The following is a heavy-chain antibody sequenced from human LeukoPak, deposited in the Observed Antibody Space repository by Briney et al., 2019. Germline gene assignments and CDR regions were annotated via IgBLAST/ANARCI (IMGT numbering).Heavy chain of an antibody. J-gene: IGHJ3*02. V-gene: IGHV1-18*01. CDR3: ARDWCLRDYGGNSGCAFDI. D-gene: IGHD4-23*01. CDR2: ISSFNDNT. Sequence: ASVKVSCKASGYIFTNYGISWVRQAPGQGLEWMGWISSFNDNTHSAPKLQDRVTMTTDTSTDTAYMELRSLRSDDTAVYYCARDWCLRDYGGNSGCAFDIWGQGTMVTVSS. CDR1: GYIFTNYG.